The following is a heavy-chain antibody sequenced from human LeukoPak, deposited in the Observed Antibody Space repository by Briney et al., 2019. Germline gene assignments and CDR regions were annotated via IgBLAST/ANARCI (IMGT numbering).Heavy chain of an antibody. CDR3: ARVGPGTDY. J-gene: IGHJ4*02. V-gene: IGHV3-7*03. Sequence: PGGSLRLSCAASTFTFSNYWMSWVRQAPGKGLEWVANIKQDGSEKYYVDSVKGRFTISRDNAKTSLYLQMNSLRAEDTAVYYCARVGPGTDYWGQGTLVTVSS. D-gene: IGHD1-1*01. CDR2: IKQDGSEK. CDR1: TFTFSNYW.